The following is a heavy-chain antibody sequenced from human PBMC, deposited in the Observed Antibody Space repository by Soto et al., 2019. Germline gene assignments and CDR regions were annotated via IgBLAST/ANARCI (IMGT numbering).Heavy chain of an antibody. D-gene: IGHD5-18*01. J-gene: IGHJ4*02. Sequence: EVQLVESGGGLVQPGGSLRLSCAASGFTCSSYWMSWVRQAPGRGLEWVANIKQDGSEKYYVDSVKGRFTISRDNAKNPLYLQMNSLRAEDTAVYYCARHKGYSYGYIAYWGQGTLVTVSS. CDR2: IKQDGSEK. CDR1: GFTCSSYW. V-gene: IGHV3-7*01. CDR3: ARHKGYSYGYIAY.